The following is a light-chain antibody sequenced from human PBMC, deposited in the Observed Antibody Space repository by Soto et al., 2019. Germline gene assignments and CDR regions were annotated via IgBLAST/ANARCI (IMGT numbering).Light chain of an antibody. CDR1: QGISTF. CDR3: QQYVISPIT. CDR2: GSS. V-gene: IGKV1-27*01. J-gene: IGKJ5*01. Sequence: INQSASSLSTTFGDRVTITCRASQGISTFLAWYQQKPGKVPKLLIYGSSTLQSGVPSRFSGSGSGTEFTLTISSLQSEDFAVYYCQQYVISPITFGHGTRLEIK.